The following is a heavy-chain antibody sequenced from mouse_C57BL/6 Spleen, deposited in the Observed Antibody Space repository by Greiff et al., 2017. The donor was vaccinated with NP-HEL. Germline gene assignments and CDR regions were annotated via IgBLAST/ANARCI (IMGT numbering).Heavy chain of an antibody. CDR1: GYTFTSYW. J-gene: IGHJ1*03. CDR2: INPSNGGT. Sequence: VQLQQPGTELVKPGASVKLSCKASGYTFTSYWMHWVKQRPGQGLEWIGNINPSNGGTNYNEKFKSKATLTVDKSSSTAYMQLSSLTSEDSAVYYCARWGTTVVAKDFDVWGTGTTVTVSS. V-gene: IGHV1-53*01. D-gene: IGHD1-1*01. CDR3: ARWGTTVVAKDFDV.